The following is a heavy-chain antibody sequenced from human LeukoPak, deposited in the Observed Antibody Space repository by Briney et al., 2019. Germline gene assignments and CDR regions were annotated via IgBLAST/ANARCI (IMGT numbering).Heavy chain of an antibody. CDR3: AKCVILTGRYMDV. J-gene: IGHJ6*03. CDR1: GFTFSTNA. CDR2: ISGSGGST. Sequence: GRSLRLSCAASGFTFSTNAMHWVRQAPGKGLEWVSAISGSGGSTYYADSVKGRFTISRDNSKNTLYLQMNSLRAEDTAVYYCAKCVILTGRYMDVWGKGTTVTISS. D-gene: IGHD3-9*01. V-gene: IGHV3-23*01.